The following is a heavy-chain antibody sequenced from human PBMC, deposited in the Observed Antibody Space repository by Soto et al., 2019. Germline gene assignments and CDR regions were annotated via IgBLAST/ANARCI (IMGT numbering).Heavy chain of an antibody. D-gene: IGHD3-16*02. CDR3: AKDRLGSKSYNWFDP. CDR1: GFTFSSYA. V-gene: IGHV3-30-3*01. Sequence: QPGGSLRLSCAASGFTFSSYAMHWVRQAPGKGLEWVAVISYDGSNKYYADSVKGRFTISRDNSKNTLYLQMNSLRAEDTAVYYCAKDRLGSKSYNWFDPWGQGTLVTVSS. CDR2: ISYDGSNK. J-gene: IGHJ5*02.